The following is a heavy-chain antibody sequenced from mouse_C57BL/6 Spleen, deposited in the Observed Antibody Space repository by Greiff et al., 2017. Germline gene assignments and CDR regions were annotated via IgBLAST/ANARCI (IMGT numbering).Heavy chain of an antibody. V-gene: IGHV5-17*01. CDR2: ISSGSSTI. CDR3: ARGGYYYGSSQAWFAY. J-gene: IGHJ3*01. CDR1: GFTFSDYG. D-gene: IGHD1-1*01. Sequence: EVKLVESGGGLVKPGGSLKLSCAASGFTFSDYGMHWVRQAPEKGLEWVAYISSGSSTIYYADTVKGRFTISRDNAKNTLFLQMTSLRSEDTAMYYCARGGYYYGSSQAWFAYWGQGTLVTVSA.